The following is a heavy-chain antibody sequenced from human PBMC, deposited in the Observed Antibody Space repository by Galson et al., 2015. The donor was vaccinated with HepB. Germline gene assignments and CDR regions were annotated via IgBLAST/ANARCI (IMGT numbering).Heavy chain of an antibody. J-gene: IGHJ2*01. V-gene: IGHV3-21*06. CDR1: GFTFSSYS. CDR3: ARDELVRRFWYFDL. CDR2: ISSSSSYI. D-gene: IGHD6-13*01. Sequence: SLRLSCAASGFTFSSYSMNWVRQAPGKGLEWVSSISSSSSYIYYADSVKGRFTISRDNAKNSLYLQMNGLRAEDTAVYYCARDELVRRFWYFDLWGRGTLVTVSS.